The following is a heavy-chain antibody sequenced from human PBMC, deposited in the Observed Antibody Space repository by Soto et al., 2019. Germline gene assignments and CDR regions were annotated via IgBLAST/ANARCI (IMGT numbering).Heavy chain of an antibody. D-gene: IGHD6-19*01. V-gene: IGHV1-3*01. CDR1: GYTFTSYA. J-gene: IGHJ4*02. Sequence: ASVKVSCKASGYTFTSYAMHWVRQAPGQRLEWMGWINAGNGNTKYSQKFQGRVTITRDASASTAYMELSSLRSEDTAVYYCARDQGAAVAGIDYWGQGTLVTVSS. CDR2: INAGNGNT. CDR3: ARDQGAAVAGIDY.